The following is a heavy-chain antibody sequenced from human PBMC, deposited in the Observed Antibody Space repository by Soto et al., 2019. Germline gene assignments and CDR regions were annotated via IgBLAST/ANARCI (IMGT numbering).Heavy chain of an antibody. Sequence: QLQLQESGPGLVKPSETLSLTCTVSGGSISIISYYWGWIRQPPGKGLEWIGSIYYSGSTDYNPSLKGRVTISVDTSKNQFSLKLRSVTAADTAVYYCASSYCGGDCYKNWFDPWGQGTLVTVSS. J-gene: IGHJ5*02. D-gene: IGHD2-21*02. CDR3: ASSYCGGDCYKNWFDP. CDR1: GGSISIISYY. V-gene: IGHV4-39*01. CDR2: IYYSGST.